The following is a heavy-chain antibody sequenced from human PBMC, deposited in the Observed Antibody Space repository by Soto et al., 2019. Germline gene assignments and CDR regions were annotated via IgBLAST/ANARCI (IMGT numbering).Heavy chain of an antibody. J-gene: IGHJ4*02. V-gene: IGHV4-31*03. D-gene: IGHD3-22*01. CDR2: IYYSGST. CDR3: ARGYDSSGFYFDY. Sequence: SETLSLTCTVSGGSISSGGYYWSWIRQHPGKGLEWIGYIYYSGSTYYNPSLKSRVTISVDTSKNQFSLKLSSVTAADTAVYYCARGYDSSGFYFDYWGQGTLVTVSS. CDR1: GGSISSGGYY.